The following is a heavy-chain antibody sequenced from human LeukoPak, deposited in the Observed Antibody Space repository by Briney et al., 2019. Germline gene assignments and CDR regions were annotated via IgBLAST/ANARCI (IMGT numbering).Heavy chain of an antibody. Sequence: GRSLRLSCAASGFTFSSYAMSWVRQAPGKGLEWVSAISGSGGSTYYADSVKGRFTISRDNSKNTLYLQMNSLRAEDTAVYYCAKDGANYDILTGYPWGYFDYWGQGTLVTVSS. CDR1: GFTFSSYA. CDR3: AKDGANYDILTGYPWGYFDY. CDR2: ISGSGGST. D-gene: IGHD3-9*01. J-gene: IGHJ4*02. V-gene: IGHV3-23*01.